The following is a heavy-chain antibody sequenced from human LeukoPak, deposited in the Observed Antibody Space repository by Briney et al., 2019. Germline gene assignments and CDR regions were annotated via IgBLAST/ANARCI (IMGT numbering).Heavy chain of an antibody. V-gene: IGHV3-30*02. CDR3: AKDHPRLIAVAGTPDY. Sequence: PGGSLRLSCAASGFTFSSYSMNWVRQAPGKGLEWVAFIRYDGSNKYYADSVKGRFTISRDNSKNTLYLQMNSLRAEDTAVYYCAKDHPRLIAVAGTPDYWGQGTLVTVSS. D-gene: IGHD6-19*01. CDR2: IRYDGSNK. J-gene: IGHJ4*02. CDR1: GFTFSSYS.